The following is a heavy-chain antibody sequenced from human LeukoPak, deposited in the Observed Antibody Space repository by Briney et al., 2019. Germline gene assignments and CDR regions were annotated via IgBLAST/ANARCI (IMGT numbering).Heavy chain of an antibody. CDR1: GYTFTSYD. V-gene: IGHV1-8*01. Sequence: ASVKVSCKASGYTFTSYDINWVRQATGQGLEWMGWMNPNSGNTDYAQMLQGRVTLTTDTSTSTAYMELRSLRSDDTAVYYCARVAAAGFFRKFDYWGQGTLVTVSS. CDR3: ARVAAAGFFRKFDY. CDR2: MNPNSGNT. D-gene: IGHD6-13*01. J-gene: IGHJ4*02.